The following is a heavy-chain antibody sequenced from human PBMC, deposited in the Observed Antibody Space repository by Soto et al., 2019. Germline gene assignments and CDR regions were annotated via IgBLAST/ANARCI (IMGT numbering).Heavy chain of an antibody. CDR1: GYTFTSYG. Sequence: ASVKVSCKASGYTFTSYGISWVRRAPGQGLEWMGWISAYNGNTNYAQKLQGRVTMTTDTSTSTAYMELRSLRSDDTAVYYCARDRRFLEWLFPTFDYWGQGTLVTVSS. CDR3: ARDRRFLEWLFPTFDY. D-gene: IGHD3-3*01. CDR2: ISAYNGNT. V-gene: IGHV1-18*01. J-gene: IGHJ4*02.